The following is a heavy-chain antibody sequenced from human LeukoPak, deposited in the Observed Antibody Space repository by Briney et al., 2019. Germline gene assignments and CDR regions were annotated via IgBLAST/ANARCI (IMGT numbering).Heavy chain of an antibody. D-gene: IGHD4-17*01. CDR3: ANGPDYGDSWFDP. Sequence: GGSLRLSCAASGFTFSSYSMNWVRQAPGKGLEWVSAISGSGGSTYYADSVKGRFTISRDNSKNTLYLQMNSLRAEDTAVYYCANGPDYGDSWFDPWGQGTLVTVSS. CDR2: ISGSGGST. CDR1: GFTFSSYS. V-gene: IGHV3-23*01. J-gene: IGHJ5*02.